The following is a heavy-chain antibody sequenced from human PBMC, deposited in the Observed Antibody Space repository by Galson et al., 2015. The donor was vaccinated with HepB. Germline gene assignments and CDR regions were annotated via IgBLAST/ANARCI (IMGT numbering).Heavy chain of an antibody. CDR1: GGTFSSYA. Sequence: SVKVSCKASGGTFSSYAISWVRQAPGQGLEWMGGIIPIFGTANYAQKFQGRVTITADESTSTAYMELSSLRSEDTAVYYCARAGGSGWDYYYYGVDVWGQGTTVTVSS. CDR3: ARAGGSGWDYYYYGVDV. V-gene: IGHV1-69*13. CDR2: IIPIFGTA. J-gene: IGHJ6*02. D-gene: IGHD6-19*01.